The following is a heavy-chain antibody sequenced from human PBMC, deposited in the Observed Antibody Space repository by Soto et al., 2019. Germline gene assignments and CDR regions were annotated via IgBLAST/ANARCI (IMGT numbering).Heavy chain of an antibody. CDR2: ISSRGDRT. J-gene: IGHJ6*02. Sequence: LRLSCAGSGFTFSRYAMNWVRQAPGKGLEWVSIISSRGDRTSYAESVKGRFTISRDDSKNTLFLHMNSLGAEDTAVYYCAKETGYSYGFQPNALDVWGQGTKVTVS. CDR1: GFTFSRYA. D-gene: IGHD5-18*01. V-gene: IGHV3-23*01. CDR3: AKETGYSYGFQPNALDV.